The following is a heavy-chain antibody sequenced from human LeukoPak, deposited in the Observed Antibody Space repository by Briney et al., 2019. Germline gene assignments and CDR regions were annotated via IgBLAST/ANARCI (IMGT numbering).Heavy chain of an antibody. CDR3: AGAVTVTTGPLGY. D-gene: IGHD4-17*01. CDR1: GYTFTSFG. CDR2: ISVYNGNT. Sequence: ASVKVSCKASGYTFTSFGISWVRQAPGQGLEWMGWISVYNGNTNYAQKLQGRVTMTTDTSTNTAYMELRSLRSDDTAIYYCAGAVTVTTGPLGYWGQETLVTVSS. V-gene: IGHV1-18*01. J-gene: IGHJ4*02.